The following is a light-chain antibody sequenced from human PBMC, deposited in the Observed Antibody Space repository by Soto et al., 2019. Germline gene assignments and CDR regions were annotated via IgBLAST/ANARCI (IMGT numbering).Light chain of an antibody. Sequence: DIQMTQSPSALSASLGDRVTITCRASHSIDTWLAWYQQRPGKAPKLLIYKASTLKSGVPSRFSGSGSGTEFTLTISSLQPDDFATYYCQHYNSYSEAFGQGTKV. CDR3: QHYNSYSEA. CDR2: KAS. CDR1: HSIDTW. V-gene: IGKV1-5*03. J-gene: IGKJ1*01.